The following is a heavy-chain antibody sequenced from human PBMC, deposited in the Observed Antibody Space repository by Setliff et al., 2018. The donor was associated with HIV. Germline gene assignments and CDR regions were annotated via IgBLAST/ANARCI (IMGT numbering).Heavy chain of an antibody. CDR3: AREIVDYYDSSGYYPPTDYYYGMDV. D-gene: IGHD3-22*01. Sequence: GASVKVSCKASGYTFTSYDISWVRQAPGQGLEWMGWISAYNGKTNYAQKLQGRVTMTTDTSTSTAYMELRSLRSDVTAVYYCAREIVDYYDSSGYYPPTDYYYGMDVWGQGTTVTV. CDR2: ISAYNGKT. V-gene: IGHV1-18*01. J-gene: IGHJ6*02. CDR1: GYTFTSYD.